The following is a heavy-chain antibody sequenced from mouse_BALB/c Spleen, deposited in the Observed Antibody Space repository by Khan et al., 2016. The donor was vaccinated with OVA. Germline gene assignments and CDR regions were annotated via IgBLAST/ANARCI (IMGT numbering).Heavy chain of an antibody. CDR1: GYTFTNYG. CDR3: ARGSSKAMDY. D-gene: IGHD1-1*01. CDR2: IYTYTGEP. J-gene: IGHJ4*01. Sequence: QIQLVQSGPELKKPGETVKISCKASGYTFTNYGMNWVKQAPGKGLKWMGWIYTYTGEPTYADDFKGRFAFSLESSASTAYVQINNLTNEDTATYFSARGSSKAMDYWGQGTSVTVSS. V-gene: IGHV9-3-1*01.